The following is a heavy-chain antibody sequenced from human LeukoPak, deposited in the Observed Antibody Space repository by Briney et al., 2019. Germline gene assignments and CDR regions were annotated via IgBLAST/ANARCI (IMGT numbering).Heavy chain of an antibody. J-gene: IGHJ4*02. V-gene: IGHV4-4*07. Sequence: SETLSLTCTVSGGSISSYYWSWIRQPAGKGLEWIGRVYTSGRTNYIPSLKSRVTISLDTSNKQFSLKLSSVTAADTAVYYCARGSNWNSYDYWGQGTLVTVSS. CDR3: ARGSNWNSYDY. CDR2: VYTSGRT. D-gene: IGHD1-1*01. CDR1: GGSISSYY.